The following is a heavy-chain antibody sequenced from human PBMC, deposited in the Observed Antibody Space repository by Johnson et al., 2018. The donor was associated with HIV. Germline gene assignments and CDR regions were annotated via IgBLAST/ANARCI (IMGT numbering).Heavy chain of an antibody. CDR3: AKDKFMFLDNPVDAFDV. D-gene: IGHD3/OR15-3a*01. J-gene: IGHJ3*01. CDR1: GFTFSDSS. V-gene: IGHV3-30*18. CDR2: ISFDGSHK. Sequence: VQLVESGGGLVKPGGSLRLSCAASGFTFSDSSMNWIRQAPGKGLEWVAVISFDGSHKYYTDSVKGLSTISRDNSNNTLYLHMNSLRPDDTGVYYCAKDKFMFLDNPVDAFDVWGQGTMVTFSS.